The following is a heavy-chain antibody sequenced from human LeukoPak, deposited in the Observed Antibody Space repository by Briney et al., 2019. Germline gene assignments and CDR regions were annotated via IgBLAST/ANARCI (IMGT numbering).Heavy chain of an antibody. CDR2: INNDGSST. Sequence: GGSLRLSCAASGFTFSSYWMYWVRQAPGKGLVWVSRINNDGSSTTYADSVKGRSTISRDNAKNMLYLQMNSLRAEDTAVYYCGRVGATTDFDYWGQGTLVTVSS. CDR3: GRVGATTDFDY. CDR1: GFTFSSYW. V-gene: IGHV3-74*01. D-gene: IGHD1-26*01. J-gene: IGHJ4*02.